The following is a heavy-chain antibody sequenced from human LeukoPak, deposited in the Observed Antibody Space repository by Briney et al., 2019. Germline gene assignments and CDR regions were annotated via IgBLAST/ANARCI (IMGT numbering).Heavy chain of an antibody. CDR2: IYYSGST. CDR1: GGSISSSSYY. CDR3: ARPRYSGSYSAYDY. Sequence: PSETLSLTCTVSGGSISSSSYYWGWIRQPPGTGLEWLGSIYYSGSTYYNPSLKSRVTISVDTSKNQFSPKLRSVTAADTAVYYCARPRYSGSYSAYDYWGQGTLVTVPS. V-gene: IGHV4-39*01. D-gene: IGHD1-26*01. J-gene: IGHJ4*02.